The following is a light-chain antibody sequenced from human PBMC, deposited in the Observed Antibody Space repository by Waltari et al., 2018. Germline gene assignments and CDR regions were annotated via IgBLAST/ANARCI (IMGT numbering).Light chain of an antibody. V-gene: IGLV1-44*01. J-gene: IGLJ2*01. CDR2: SNN. CDR1: SSNIGSNT. Sequence: QSVLTQPPSASGTPGQRVTISCSGSSSNIGSNTVNWYQQLPGTAPKLLIYSNNSRPSGVPDRFSGSKSGTSASLAISGLQSEDEADYYCAAWDDSLNGLVFGGGTKLTVL. CDR3: AAWDDSLNGLV.